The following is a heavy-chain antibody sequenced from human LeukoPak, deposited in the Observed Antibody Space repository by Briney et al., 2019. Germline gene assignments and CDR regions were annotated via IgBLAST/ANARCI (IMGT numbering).Heavy chain of an antibody. J-gene: IGHJ4*02. V-gene: IGHV3-7*01. CDR2: IKQDGSEK. CDR1: GFTFSNYW. D-gene: IGHD2-2*01. CDR3: ASYIIVVPTRDY. Sequence: PGGSLRLSCAASGFTFSNYWMSWVRQAPGKGLEWVANIKQDGSEKYYVDSVKGRFTISRDNAKTSLYLQMNSLRAEDMAVYYCASYIIVVPTRDYWGQGTLVTVSS.